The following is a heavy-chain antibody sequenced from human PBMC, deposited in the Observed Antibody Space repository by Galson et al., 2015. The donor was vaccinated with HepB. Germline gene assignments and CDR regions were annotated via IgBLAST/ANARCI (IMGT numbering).Heavy chain of an antibody. CDR1: GFTFSSYS. V-gene: IGHV3-48*04. Sequence: SLRLSCAASGFTFSSYSMNWVRQAPGKGLEWVSYINSRSTSIYYADSVKGRFTISRDNAKNSLYMQMNSLRVEDAAVYYCATDPMGHQLVPEDSWGQGTLVTVSS. D-gene: IGHD6-13*01. CDR2: INSRSTSI. CDR3: ATDPMGHQLVPEDS. J-gene: IGHJ4*02.